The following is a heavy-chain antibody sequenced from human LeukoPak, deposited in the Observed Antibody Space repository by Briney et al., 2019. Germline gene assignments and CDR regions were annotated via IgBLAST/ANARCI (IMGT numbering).Heavy chain of an antibody. CDR3: ARQNSNWNHFDY. V-gene: IGHV4-59*08. Sequence: SETLSLTCTVSGGSISSYFWSWIRQPPGKGLEWIGYIYYSGNTNYNPSLKSRVTISVDTSKNQFSLKLSSVTAADTALYFCARQNSNWNHFDYWGQGTLVSVSS. D-gene: IGHD1-1*01. CDR1: GGSISSYF. J-gene: IGHJ4*02. CDR2: IYYSGNT.